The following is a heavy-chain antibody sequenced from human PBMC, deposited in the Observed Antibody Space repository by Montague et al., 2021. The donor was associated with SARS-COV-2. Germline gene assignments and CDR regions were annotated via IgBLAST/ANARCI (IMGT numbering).Heavy chain of an antibody. D-gene: IGHD2-15*01. CDR1: GGSFSGYY. V-gene: IGHV4-34*01. CDR2: INHSGTT. J-gene: IGHJ5*02. Sequence: SETLSLTCAVYGGSFSGYYWNWIRQPPGKGLEWIGEINHSGTTNYDPSLKSRVTISVDTSKNQFSLKLSSVTAADTAVYYCARGVVVVVHRDYPARRGWFDPWGQGTLVSVS. CDR3: ARGVVVVVHRDYPARRGWFDP.